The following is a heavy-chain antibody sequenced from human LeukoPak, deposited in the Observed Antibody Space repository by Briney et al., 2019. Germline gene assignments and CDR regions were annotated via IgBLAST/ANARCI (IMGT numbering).Heavy chain of an antibody. Sequence: GASVKVSCKASGYTFTGYYMHWVRQAPGQGLEWMGWINPNSGGTNYAQKFQGRVTMTRDTSISTAYMELSRLRSDDTAVYYCARVEVGGMVLFDYWGQGTLVTVSS. CDR1: GYTFTGYY. CDR3: ARVEVGGMVLFDY. V-gene: IGHV1-2*02. CDR2: INPNSGGT. D-gene: IGHD3-10*01. J-gene: IGHJ4*02.